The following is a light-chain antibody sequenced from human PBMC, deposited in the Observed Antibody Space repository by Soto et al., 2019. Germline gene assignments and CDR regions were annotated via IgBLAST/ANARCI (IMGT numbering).Light chain of an antibody. CDR1: RSVSNY. CDR2: DAS. Sequence: EIVLTQSPATLSLSPGERATLSCRASRSVSNYLAWYQQKPGQAPRLLIYDASDRATGIPARFSGSGSGTDFTLTITCVEPEDLAVYYCQQRSDWPLTFGGGTKVQIK. CDR3: QQRSDWPLT. J-gene: IGKJ4*01. V-gene: IGKV3-11*01.